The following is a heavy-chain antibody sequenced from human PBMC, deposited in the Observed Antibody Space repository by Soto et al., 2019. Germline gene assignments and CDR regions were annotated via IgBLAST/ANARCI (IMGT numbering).Heavy chain of an antibody. V-gene: IGHV3-53*01. J-gene: IGHJ6*02. CDR3: ARSGEYCSGGSCYPNYYYYGMDV. Sequence: GGSLRLSCAASGFTVSSNYMSWVRQAPGKGLEWVSVIYSGGSAYYADSVKGRFTISRDNTKSTLYLQMNSLRAEDTAVYYCARSGEYCSGGSCYPNYYYYGMDVWGQGTTVTVSS. D-gene: IGHD2-15*01. CDR2: IYSGGSA. CDR1: GFTVSSNY.